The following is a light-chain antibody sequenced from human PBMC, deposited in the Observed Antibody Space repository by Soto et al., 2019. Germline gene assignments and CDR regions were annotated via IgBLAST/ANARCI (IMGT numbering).Light chain of an antibody. CDR2: ASS. CDR3: QQLNTFPVT. V-gene: IGKV1-9*01. CDR1: QGISSY. Sequence: DIQLTQSPSFLSASVGDRVTISCRASQGISSYLAWYQQTPGKAPKLLIYASSTLQSGVPSMFSGSGSGTEFTLTIGSLQPEDFATYYCQQLNTFPVTFGQGTRLDI. J-gene: IGKJ5*01.